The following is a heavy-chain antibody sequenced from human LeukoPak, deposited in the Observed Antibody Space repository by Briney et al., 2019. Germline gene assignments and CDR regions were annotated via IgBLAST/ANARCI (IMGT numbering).Heavy chain of an antibody. V-gene: IGHV4-34*01. CDR1: GGSFSGYY. J-gene: IGHJ4*02. D-gene: IGHD3-10*01. CDR3: ARLLRLLWFGELLYYFDY. Sequence: PSETLSLTCAVYGGSFSGYYWSWIRQPPGKGLEWIGEINHSGSTNYNPSLKSRVTISVDTSKNQFSLKLSSVTAADTAVYYCARLLRLLWFGELLYYFDYWGQGTLVTVSS. CDR2: INHSGST.